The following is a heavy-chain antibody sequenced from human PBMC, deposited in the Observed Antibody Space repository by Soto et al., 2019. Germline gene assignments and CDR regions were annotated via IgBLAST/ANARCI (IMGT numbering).Heavy chain of an antibody. D-gene: IGHD6-19*01. J-gene: IGHJ3*02. CDR2: IYYSGST. CDR3: ARHSVAAGHDAFDI. V-gene: IGHV4-59*08. CDR1: GGSISSYY. Sequence: SETPSLTCTVSGGSISSYYWSWIRQPPGKGLEWIGYIYYSGSTNYNPSLKSRVTISVDTSKNQFSLKLSSVTAADTAVYYCARHSVAAGHDAFDIWGQGTMVTVSS.